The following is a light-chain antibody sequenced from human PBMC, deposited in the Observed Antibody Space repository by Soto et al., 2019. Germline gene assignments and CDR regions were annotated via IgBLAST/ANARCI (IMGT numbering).Light chain of an antibody. CDR1: QSVSYTF. J-gene: IGKJ4*01. V-gene: IGKV3-20*01. CDR3: QQYGTSPLT. CDR2: GAF. Sequence: EVVLTQSPGTLSLSPGERATLSCRASQSVSYTFLAWYQQKPGQAPRLLIHGAFSRATGIPDRFRGSGSGTDFTLTISTLEPEDSAVYYCQQYGTSPLTFGGGTKVDIK.